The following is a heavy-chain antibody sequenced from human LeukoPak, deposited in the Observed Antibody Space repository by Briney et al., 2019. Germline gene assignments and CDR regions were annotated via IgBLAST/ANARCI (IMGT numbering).Heavy chain of an antibody. J-gene: IGHJ6*02. D-gene: IGHD3-3*01. CDR2: ISGSGGST. CDR1: GFAFNNYV. CDR3: AKDSTASGSYYGMDI. V-gene: IGHV3-23*01. Sequence: PGGSLRLSCAASGFAFNNYVMSWVRQAPGKGLEWVSSISGSGGSTYYTDSVKGRFTISRDNSKTTLFLQMNSLRAEDTAVYSCAKDSTASGSYYGMDIWGQGTTVTVSS.